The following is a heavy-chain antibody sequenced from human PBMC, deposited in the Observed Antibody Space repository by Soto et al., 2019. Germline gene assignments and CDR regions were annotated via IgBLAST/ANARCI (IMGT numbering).Heavy chain of an antibody. Sequence: QVQLVQSGAEVKKPGASVKVSCKASGYSFTTYGIIWVRQAPGQGLEWMGWISTYNGDTDYAQSLQGRVIMTTDTSTTTAYMEMRSLISDVTAVYYFAREGTRPYYYYGMDVWGKGTTVTVSS. V-gene: IGHV1-18*01. D-gene: IGHD1-7*01. J-gene: IGHJ6*04. CDR3: AREGTRPYYYYGMDV. CDR2: ISTYNGDT. CDR1: GYSFTTYG.